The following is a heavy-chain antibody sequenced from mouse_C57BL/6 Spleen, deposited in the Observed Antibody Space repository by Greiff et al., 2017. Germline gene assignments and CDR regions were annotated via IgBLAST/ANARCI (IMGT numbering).Heavy chain of an antibody. V-gene: IGHV1-63*01. J-gene: IGHJ2*01. D-gene: IGHD2-12*01. CDR1: GYTFTNYW. CDR3: ARIGADDGDFDY. Sequence: QVQLQQSGAELVRPGTSVKMSCKASGYTFTNYWIGWAKQRPGHGLAWIGDIYPGGGYTNYNEKFKGKATLTADKSSSTAYMQFGSLTSEDSAIYYCARIGADDGDFDYWGQGTTLTVSS. CDR2: IYPGGGYT.